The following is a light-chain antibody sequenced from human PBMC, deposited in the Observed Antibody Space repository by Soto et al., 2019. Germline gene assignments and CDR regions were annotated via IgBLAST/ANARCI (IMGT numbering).Light chain of an antibody. J-gene: IGKJ1*01. Sequence: DIQMTQSPSTLSASVGDRVTVTCRASQTIGSWLAWYQQKPGRAPKLLIFDASSLESGVPSRFSGNGSGTDFTLTISRLEPEDFAVYYCQQYGNSPQTFGQGTKVDI. CDR3: QQYGNSPQT. CDR2: DAS. V-gene: IGKV1-5*01. CDR1: QTIGSW.